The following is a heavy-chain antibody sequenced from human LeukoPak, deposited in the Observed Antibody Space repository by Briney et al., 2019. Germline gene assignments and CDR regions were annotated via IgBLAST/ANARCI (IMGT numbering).Heavy chain of an antibody. CDR2: IYYSGST. J-gene: IGHJ4*02. D-gene: IGHD2-21*01. CDR3: ARGYSHLTS. CDR1: GGSISSGGYY. V-gene: IGHV4-31*03. Sequence: TSETLSLTCTVSGGSISSGGYYWTWIRQHPGKGLEWIGYIYYSGSTYYNPSLKSRVTISVDTSKNQFSLKLSSVTAADTAVYYCARGYSHLTSWGQATLVTVSS.